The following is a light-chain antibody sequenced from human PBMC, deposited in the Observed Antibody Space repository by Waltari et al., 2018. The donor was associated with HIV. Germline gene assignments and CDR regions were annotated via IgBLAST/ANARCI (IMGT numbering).Light chain of an antibody. J-gene: IGKJ4*01. CDR3: QQYYSLGPT. CDR2: WAS. V-gene: IGKV4-1*01. CDR1: RTIVYSSDNRNC. Sequence: DIVMTQSPNSLAVSLGERAPINSRSSRTIVYSSDNRNCLAWYQQKPGQPPKVLIYWASTRASGVPDRFSGSGSGTNFSFTISTLQPDDVALYYCQQYYSLGPTFGGGTKVEIK.